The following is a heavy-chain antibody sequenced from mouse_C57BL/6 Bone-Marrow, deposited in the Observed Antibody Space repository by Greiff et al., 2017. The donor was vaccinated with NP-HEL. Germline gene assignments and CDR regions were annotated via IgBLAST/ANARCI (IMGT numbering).Heavy chain of an antibody. Sequence: EVQLVESGGGLVQSGRSLRLSCATSGFTFSDFYMEWVRQAPGKGLEWIAASRNKANDYTTEYSASVKGRFIVSRDTSQSILYLQMNALRAEDTAIYYCARGPSYYYGSSHWYFDVWGTGTTVTVSS. CDR2: SRNKANDYTT. CDR1: GFTFSDFY. CDR3: ARGPSYYYGSSHWYFDV. D-gene: IGHD1-1*01. V-gene: IGHV7-1*01. J-gene: IGHJ1*03.